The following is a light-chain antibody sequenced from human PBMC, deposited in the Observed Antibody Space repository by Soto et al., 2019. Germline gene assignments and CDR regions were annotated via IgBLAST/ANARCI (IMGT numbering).Light chain of an antibody. CDR3: QQTFSSVWT. CDR1: QNINNY. V-gene: IGKV1-39*01. CDR2: LAS. J-gene: IGKJ1*01. Sequence: DSQMAQSPSSLSASVGDRVTITCRASQNINNYLNWYQQKPGKDPKLLIYLASTLETGVPSRFSASGPGTDFTLTISSLQPADIATYYCQQTFSSVWTFGRGTKVEIK.